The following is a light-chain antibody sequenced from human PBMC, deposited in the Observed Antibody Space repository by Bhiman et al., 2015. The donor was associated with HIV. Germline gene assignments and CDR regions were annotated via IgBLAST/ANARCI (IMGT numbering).Light chain of an antibody. CDR2: EVH. V-gene: IGLV2-14*01. Sequence: QPALTQPPSATGSPGQSVTISCTGTSSDVGAYNFVSWYQQHPGKAPKLIIYEVHKRPSGVSNRFSGSKSGNTASLTISGLQAEDEADYYCSSYTTTNTYVFGTGTKVTVL. CDR3: SSYTTTNTYV. CDR1: SSDVGAYNF. J-gene: IGLJ1*01.